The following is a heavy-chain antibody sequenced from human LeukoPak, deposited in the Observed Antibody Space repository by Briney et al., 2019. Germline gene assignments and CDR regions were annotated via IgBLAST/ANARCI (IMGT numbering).Heavy chain of an antibody. V-gene: IGHV3-23*01. J-gene: IGHJ5*02. D-gene: IGHD2-2*01. Sequence: GSLRLSCAASGFTFSSYAMSWVRQAPGKGLEWVSAISGSGGSTYYADSVKGRFTISRDNSKNTLYLQMNSLRAEDTAVYYCAKDRDQLMLYPPRDLDPWGQGTLVTVSS. CDR3: AKDRDQLMLYPPRDLDP. CDR1: GFTFSSYA. CDR2: ISGSGGST.